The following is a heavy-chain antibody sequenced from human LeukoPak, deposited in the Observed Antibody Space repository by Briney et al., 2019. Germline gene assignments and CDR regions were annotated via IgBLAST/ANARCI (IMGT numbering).Heavy chain of an antibody. CDR2: ISAYNGNT. Sequence: ASVTVSCKASGYTFTSYGISWVRQAPGQGLEWMGWISAYNGNTNYAQKLQGRVTMTTDTSTSTAYMELRSLRSDDTAVYYCAREYYDSSGYYLVDYWGQGTLVTVSS. D-gene: IGHD3-22*01. CDR1: GYTFTSYG. CDR3: AREYYDSSGYYLVDY. J-gene: IGHJ4*02. V-gene: IGHV1-18*01.